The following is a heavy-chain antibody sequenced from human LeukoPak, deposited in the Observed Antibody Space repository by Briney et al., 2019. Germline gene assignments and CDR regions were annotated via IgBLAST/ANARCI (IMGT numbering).Heavy chain of an antibody. CDR2: TRFDGSIK. D-gene: IGHD1-1*01. J-gene: IGHJ4*02. CDR3: ASWGGTRQYYFDY. V-gene: IGHV3-33*03. Sequence: GGSLRLSCAVSGFILSDYDYPWVRQAPGKGLEWVAVTRFDGSIKQYADSVKGRFTISRDDYKNTLYLQMNFLKSEDTAVYYCASWGGTRQYYFDYWGQGTLVTVSS. CDR1: GFILSDYD.